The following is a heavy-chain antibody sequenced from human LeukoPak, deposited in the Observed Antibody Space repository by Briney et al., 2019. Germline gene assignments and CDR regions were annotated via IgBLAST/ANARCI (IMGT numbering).Heavy chain of an antibody. CDR2: ISGTGGRT. CDR3: ARLVAATGNFDY. CDR1: GFTFSSYA. V-gene: IGHV3-23*01. J-gene: IGHJ4*02. D-gene: IGHD6-13*01. Sequence: GGSLRLSCAASGFTFSSYAMSWVRQAPGKGLEWVSVISGTGGRTYYADSVKGRFTISRDNSKNTLYLQMNSLRAEDTAVYYCARLVAATGNFDYWGQGTLVTVSS.